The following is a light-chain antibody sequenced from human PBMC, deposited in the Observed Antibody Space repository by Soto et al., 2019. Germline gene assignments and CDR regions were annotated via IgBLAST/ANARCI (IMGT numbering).Light chain of an antibody. CDR3: SSFAGNNNLV. V-gene: IGLV2-8*01. CDR2: EVT. Sequence: LAQASAAAGGHGQSLAICCTGSSRDGGGHNYVSWYQRHPGKAPKLIIFEVTKRPSGVPDRSSGSKSGNTATLTVSGLKAEDEAEYHFSSFAGNNNLVFGPGTKPTVL. J-gene: IGLJ1*01. CDR1: SRDGGGHNY.